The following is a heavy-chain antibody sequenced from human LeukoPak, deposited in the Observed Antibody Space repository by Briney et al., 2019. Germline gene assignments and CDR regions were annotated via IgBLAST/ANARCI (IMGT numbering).Heavy chain of an antibody. D-gene: IGHD3-22*01. V-gene: IGHV3-11*01. CDR1: GFRFSDYY. J-gene: IGHJ4*02. Sequence: GGSLRLSCVVSGFRFSDYYMSWIRQTPGKGLESISYISGSGDAIYYTDSVKGRFTISRDNAKNSLYLQLDNLSAEDTAFYYCASLYDSTGFCFDYWGQGALVTVS. CDR3: ASLYDSTGFCFDY. CDR2: ISGSGDAI.